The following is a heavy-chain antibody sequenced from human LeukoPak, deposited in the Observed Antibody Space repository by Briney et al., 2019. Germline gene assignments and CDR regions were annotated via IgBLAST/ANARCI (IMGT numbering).Heavy chain of an antibody. CDR3: ARAWVGYYYYMDV. D-gene: IGHD2-15*01. CDR1: GYIFTSYY. CDR2: INPSGGST. Sequence: ASVKVSCKASGYIFTSYYMHWVRQAPGQGLEWMGIINPSGGSTSYAQKFQGRVTMTRDMSTSTVYMELSSLRSEDTAVYYCARAWVGYYYYMDVWGKGTTVTVSS. V-gene: IGHV1-46*01. J-gene: IGHJ6*03.